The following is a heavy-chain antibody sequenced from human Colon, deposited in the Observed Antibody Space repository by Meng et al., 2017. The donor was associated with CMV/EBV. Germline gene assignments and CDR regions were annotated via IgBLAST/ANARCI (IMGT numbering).Heavy chain of an antibody. Sequence: SETLSLTCTVSGGSISSGTYYWTWIRQHPGKGLEWIGNIYHSRITYSNPSLRSRLTTPVDTSKNQFSLKLSSVTAADTAVYYCAKVEGVYCTNFVCSMATGDDAFDIWGQGTMVTVSS. CDR1: GGSISSGTYY. CDR2: IYHSRIT. V-gene: IGHV4-31*03. D-gene: IGHD2-8*01. J-gene: IGHJ3*02. CDR3: AKVEGVYCTNFVCSMATGDDAFDI.